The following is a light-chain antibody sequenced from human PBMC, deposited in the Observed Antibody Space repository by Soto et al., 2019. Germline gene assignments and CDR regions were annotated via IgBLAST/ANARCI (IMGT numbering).Light chain of an antibody. Sequence: DIQMTQSPSTLSASVGDRVTITCRASQSVSSWLAWYRQKPGKAPNLLIYDASSLESGVPSRFSGSGSGTEFTLTISSLQPDDFATYYCQQSYGTWTFGQGTKVEIK. J-gene: IGKJ1*01. V-gene: IGKV1-5*01. CDR2: DAS. CDR1: QSVSSW. CDR3: QQSYGTWT.